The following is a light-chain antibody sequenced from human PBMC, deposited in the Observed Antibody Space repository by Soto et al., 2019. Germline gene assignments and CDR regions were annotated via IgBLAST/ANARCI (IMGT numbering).Light chain of an antibody. CDR2: DAS. CDR3: QQRNNWPPMYT. J-gene: IGKJ2*01. CDR1: QSISSW. V-gene: IGKV1-5*01. Sequence: DIQMTQSPSTLSASVGDRVTITCRASQSISSWLAWYQQKPGKAPKLLIYDASSLESGVPSRFSGSGSGTEFTLTISSLQPDDFAVYYCQQRNNWPPMYTFGQGTKLEIK.